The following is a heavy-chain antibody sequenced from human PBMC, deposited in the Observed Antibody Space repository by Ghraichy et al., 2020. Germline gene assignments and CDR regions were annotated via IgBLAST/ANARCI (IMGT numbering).Heavy chain of an antibody. Sequence: GGSLRLSCAVSGFSSSTYWMTWVRQAPGKGLGWVANINQDGTKRYYVGSVKDRFTISRDNAKNSLYLQMNSVRVEDTGVYFCARNGNCNYDYWGQGTLVTVSS. CDR3: ARNGNCNYDY. CDR1: GFSSSTYW. V-gene: IGHV3-7*01. CDR2: INQDGTKR. J-gene: IGHJ4*02. D-gene: IGHD1-7*01.